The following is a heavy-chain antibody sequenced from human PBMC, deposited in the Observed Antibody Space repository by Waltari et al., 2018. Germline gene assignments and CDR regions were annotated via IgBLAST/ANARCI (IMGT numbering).Heavy chain of an antibody. CDR3: AAGGGIDF. V-gene: IGHV3-74*01. CDR1: GFTFSLYW. Sequence: QLEESGGGLVQPGGSRSLSCEASGFTFSLYWMHWGRQRPGRGLVWVSRIQTDGSNIDYADAVKGRFTISRDNAKNTVYLQMNRLRAEDTAVYYCAAGGGIDFLGQGTLVTVSS. D-gene: IGHD3-16*01. J-gene: IGHJ4*02. CDR2: IQTDGSNI.